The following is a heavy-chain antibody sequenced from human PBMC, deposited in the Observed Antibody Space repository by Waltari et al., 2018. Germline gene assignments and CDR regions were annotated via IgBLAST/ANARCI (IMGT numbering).Heavy chain of an antibody. CDR1: GYTFTGYY. D-gene: IGHD6-19*01. CDR2: INHNSGGT. Sequence: QVPLVQSGAEVKKPGASVKVSCKASGYTFTGYYMHCVRQAPGRGLEWMGRINHNSGGTNYAQKFQGRVTMTRDTSSSTAYMELSRLRSDDTAVYYCARDLGRWQWLPYGMDVWGQGTTVTVSS. V-gene: IGHV1-2*06. J-gene: IGHJ6*02. CDR3: ARDLGRWQWLPYGMDV.